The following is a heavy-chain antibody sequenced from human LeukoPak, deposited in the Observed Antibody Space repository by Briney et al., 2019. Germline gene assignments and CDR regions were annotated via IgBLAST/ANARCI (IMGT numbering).Heavy chain of an antibody. Sequence: ASVKVSCKASGYTFTSYGISWVRQAPGQGLEWMGWISAYNGNTNYAQKFQGRVTMTRDTSISTAYMELSRLRSDDTAVYYCASSTIFGVVRGGAFDIWGQGTMVTVSS. CDR2: ISAYNGNT. CDR3: ASSTIFGVVRGGAFDI. J-gene: IGHJ3*02. CDR1: GYTFTSYG. V-gene: IGHV1-18*01. D-gene: IGHD3-3*01.